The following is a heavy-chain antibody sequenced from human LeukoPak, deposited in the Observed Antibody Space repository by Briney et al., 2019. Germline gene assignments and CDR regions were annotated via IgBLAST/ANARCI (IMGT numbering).Heavy chain of an antibody. D-gene: IGHD3-22*01. V-gene: IGHV3-11*03. Sequence: GGSLRLSCAASGFTFSDYYMNWMRQAPGKGLEWVAYITSSSSHTNYADSVKGRFTISGDNAKNSLYLQMNSLRAEDTAVYYCARHREYYDSGGHGPYYYYGMDVWGQGTTVRVSS. CDR3: ARHREYYDSGGHGPYYYYGMDV. CDR2: ITSSSSHT. J-gene: IGHJ6*02. CDR1: GFTFSDYY.